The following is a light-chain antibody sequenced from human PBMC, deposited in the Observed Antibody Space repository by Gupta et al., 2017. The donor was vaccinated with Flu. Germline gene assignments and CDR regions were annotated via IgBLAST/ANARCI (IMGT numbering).Light chain of an antibody. CDR3: QQSDSTVRT. CDR1: QSISSY. V-gene: IGKV1-39*01. J-gene: IGKJ4*01. Sequence: PSSLSASVGDRVTITCRASQSISSYLNWYQQKPGKAPKLLIYAASSLQSGVPSRFSGSGSGTDFTLTISRLQPEDFATYYCQQSDSTVRTFGGGTKMEIK. CDR2: AAS.